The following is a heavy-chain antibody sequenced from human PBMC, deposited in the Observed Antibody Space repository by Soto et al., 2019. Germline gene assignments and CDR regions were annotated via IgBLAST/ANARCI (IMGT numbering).Heavy chain of an antibody. CDR2: INHSGST. V-gene: IGHV4-34*01. Sequence: QVQLQQWGAGLLKPSETLSLTCAVYGGSFSGYYWSWIRQPPGKGLEWIGEINHSGSTNYNPSLKSRVTISVDTSKNQFSLKLSSVTAADTAVYYCARVVCYVSGRYGMDVWGQGTTVTVSS. D-gene: IGHD3-16*01. CDR1: GGSFSGYY. CDR3: ARVVCYVSGRYGMDV. J-gene: IGHJ6*02.